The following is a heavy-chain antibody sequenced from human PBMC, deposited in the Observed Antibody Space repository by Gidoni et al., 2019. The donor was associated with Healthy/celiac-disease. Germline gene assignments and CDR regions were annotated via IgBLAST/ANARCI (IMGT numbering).Heavy chain of an antibody. J-gene: IGHJ4*02. CDR1: GFTFSRYG. CDR3: AKDYRYIAVAGTIH. CDR2: ISYDGSNK. Sequence: QVQLVESGGGVVQPGRSLRLSCASSGFTFSRYGMHWVRQAPRKGLEGVAVISYDGSNKYYADSVKGRFTISRDNSKNTLYLQMNSLRAEDTAVYYCAKDYRYIAVAGTIHWGQGTLVTVSS. V-gene: IGHV3-30*18. D-gene: IGHD6-19*01.